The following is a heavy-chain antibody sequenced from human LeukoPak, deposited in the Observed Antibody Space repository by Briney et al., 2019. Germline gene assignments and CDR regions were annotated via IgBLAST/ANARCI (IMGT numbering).Heavy chain of an antibody. J-gene: IGHJ4*02. V-gene: IGHV3-43*02. CDR3: AKVPGGLVNLFDY. D-gene: IGHD3/OR15-3a*01. Sequence: GGSLRLSCAASGFTFDDYAMHWVRQAPGKGLEWVSLISGDGGSTYYADSVKGRFTISRDNSKNSLYLQMNSLRTEDNALYYCAKVPGGLVNLFDYWGQGTLVTVSS. CDR2: ISGDGGST. CDR1: GFTFDDYA.